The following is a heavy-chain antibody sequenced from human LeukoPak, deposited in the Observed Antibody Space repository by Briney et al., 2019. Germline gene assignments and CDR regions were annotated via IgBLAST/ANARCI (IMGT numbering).Heavy chain of an antibody. CDR1: GFTFRDYT. CDR2: ISGRGDDT. Sequence: GGSLRLSCAASGFTFRDYTMTWVRQAPGKGLEWVSTISGRGDDTHYADSVKGRFTISRDNSKDTLYLQMNRLRAEDTALFYCAKEVEGSGYYHLDKWGQGTLVAVSS. D-gene: IGHD3-22*01. V-gene: IGHV3-23*01. J-gene: IGHJ4*02. CDR3: AKEVEGSGYYHLDK.